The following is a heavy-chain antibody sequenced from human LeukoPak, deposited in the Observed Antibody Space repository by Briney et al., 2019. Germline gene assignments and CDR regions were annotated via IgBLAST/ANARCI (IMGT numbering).Heavy chain of an antibody. CDR2: INPSGGST. CDR3: ARDPMIVVVTRHYYFDY. Sequence: ASVKVSCKASGYTFTDYYMYWVRQAPGQGLEWMGIINPSGGSTSYAQKFQGRVTMTRDTSTSTVYMELSSLRSEDTAVYYCARDPMIVVVTRHYYFDYWGQGTLVTVSS. CDR1: GYTFTDYY. V-gene: IGHV1-46*01. J-gene: IGHJ4*02. D-gene: IGHD3-22*01.